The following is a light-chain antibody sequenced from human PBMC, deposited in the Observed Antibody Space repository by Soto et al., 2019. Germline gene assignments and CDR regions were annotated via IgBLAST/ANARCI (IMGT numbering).Light chain of an antibody. CDR2: EVS. V-gene: IGLV2-14*01. J-gene: IGLJ3*02. CDR1: SSDVGGYNY. Sequence: QSVLTQPASVSGSPGQSITISCTGTSSDVGGYNYVSWYQHHPGKAPKLMIYEVSNRPSGLSNRFSGSKSGNTASLTISGLQSEDEADYYCTSYTSSTAWVFGGGTKLTFL. CDR3: TSYTSSTAWV.